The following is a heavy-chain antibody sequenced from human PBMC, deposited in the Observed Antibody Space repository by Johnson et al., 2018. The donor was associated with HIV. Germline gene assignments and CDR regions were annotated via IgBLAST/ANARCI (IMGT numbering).Heavy chain of an antibody. CDR1: GFTFSSYA. CDR3: AKGRELGYCAGGVCSDSFDI. D-gene: IGHD2-8*02. Sequence: VQLVESGGGVVQPGRSLRLSCAASGFTFSSYAMHWVRQAPGKGLEWVAVIRYDGSNKYYADSVKGRFTISRDNSKNTLYLQMNSLTAEDTAVYYCAKGRELGYCAGGVCSDSFDIWGQGTMVTVSS. V-gene: IGHV3-33*06. CDR2: IRYDGSNK. J-gene: IGHJ3*02.